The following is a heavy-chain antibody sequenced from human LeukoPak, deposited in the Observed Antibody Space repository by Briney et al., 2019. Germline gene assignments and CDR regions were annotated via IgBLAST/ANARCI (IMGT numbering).Heavy chain of an antibody. CDR1: GFTFSSYG. D-gene: IGHD6-13*01. CDR2: ISYDGSNK. V-gene: IGHV3-30*18. CDR3: AKDLCFRSSWPFDY. J-gene: IGHJ4*02. Sequence: PGRSLRLSCAASGFTFSSYGMHWVRQAPGKGLEWVAIISYDGSNKYYADSVKGRFTISRDNSKNTLYLQMDSLRVEDTAVYCCAKDLCFRSSWPFDYWGQGTLVTVSS.